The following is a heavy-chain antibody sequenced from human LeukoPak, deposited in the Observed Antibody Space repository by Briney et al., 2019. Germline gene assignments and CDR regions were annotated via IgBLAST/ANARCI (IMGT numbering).Heavy chain of an antibody. J-gene: IGHJ4*02. CDR3: AKMGHRSKKWPFDY. V-gene: IGHV3-21*04. D-gene: IGHD5-12*01. CDR2: ISSSSSYI. CDR1: GFTFSSYS. Sequence: GGSLRLSCAASGFTFSSYSMNWVRQAPGKELDWLSSISSSSSYIYYADSVKGRFTISRDNSKNTLYLQMNSLRAEDTAVYYCAKMGHRSKKWPFDYWGQGTLVTVSS.